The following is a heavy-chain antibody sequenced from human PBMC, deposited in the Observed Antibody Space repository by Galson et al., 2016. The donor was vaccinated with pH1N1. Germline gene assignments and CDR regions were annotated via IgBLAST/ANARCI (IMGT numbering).Heavy chain of an antibody. Sequence: CAASGFPFSSYAMHWVRQAPGKGLAWVAVVSYDGKNKYLADSVKGRFTISRDNSKDTVYLQMNSLGPDDTAVYYCARVFEEYFLYGMDVWGQGTTVTVSS. J-gene: IGHJ6*02. V-gene: IGHV3-30*04. CDR2: VSYDGKNK. D-gene: IGHD2/OR15-2a*01. CDR3: ARVFEEYFLYGMDV. CDR1: GFPFSSYA.